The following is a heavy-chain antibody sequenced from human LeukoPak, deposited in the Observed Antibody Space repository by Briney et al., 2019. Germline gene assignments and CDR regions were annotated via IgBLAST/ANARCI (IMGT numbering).Heavy chain of an antibody. Sequence: GASVKVSCKGSGYTLSNHAFSWVRQAPGQGLEWMGWISADNGNTNHAQKFQGRVSLTTDTSTSTAYMELRSLRSDDTAVYYCAIFLAVAPFGGLKPINWGQGTLVTVSS. J-gene: IGHJ4*02. CDR2: ISADNGNT. CDR3: AIFLAVAPFGGLKPIN. V-gene: IGHV1-18*04. CDR1: GYTLSNHA. D-gene: IGHD6-19*01.